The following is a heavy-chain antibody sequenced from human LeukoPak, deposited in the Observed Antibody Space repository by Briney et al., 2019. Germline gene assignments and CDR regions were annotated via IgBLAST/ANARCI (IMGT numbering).Heavy chain of an antibody. Sequence: KLSETLSLTCTVSGGSISSYYWSWIRQPPGKGLEWIGYIYYSGNTDSNPSLKSRVTISVDTSKNQFSLKLSSVTAADTAVYYCARTYCSGGSCHFDYWGQGTLVTVSS. J-gene: IGHJ4*02. CDR3: ARTYCSGGSCHFDY. CDR2: IYYSGNT. CDR1: GGSISSYY. D-gene: IGHD2-15*01. V-gene: IGHV4-59*08.